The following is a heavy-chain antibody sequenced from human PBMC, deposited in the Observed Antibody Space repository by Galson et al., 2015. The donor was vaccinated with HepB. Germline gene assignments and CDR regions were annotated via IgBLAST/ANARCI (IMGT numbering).Heavy chain of an antibody. V-gene: IGHV3-30*03. CDR1: GFTFSAFG. J-gene: IGHJ5*02. D-gene: IGHD3-22*01. CDR3: ARLEYQPYGSSDPFGFDP. Sequence: SLRLSCAASGFTFSAFGMHWVRQAPGKGLEWVAAISYHGSNKYYVDSVKGRFTISRDNSKNTLYLQMNSLRAEDTAVYYCARLEYQPYGSSDPFGFDPLGQGTLVIVSS. CDR2: ISYHGSNK.